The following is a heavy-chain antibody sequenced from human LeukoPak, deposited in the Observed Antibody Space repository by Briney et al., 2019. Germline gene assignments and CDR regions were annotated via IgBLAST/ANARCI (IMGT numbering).Heavy chain of an antibody. CDR2: IKEDANEE. D-gene: IGHD2-2*01. V-gene: IGHV3-7*01. J-gene: IGHJ6*03. CDR3: ARAGYCTSNSCYSPNFYYMDV. CDR1: GFTFRSYR. Sequence: GGSLRLSCAASGFTFRSYRMSWVRQAPGKGLEWVAYIKEDANEEYYVDSVRGRFIISRDNAKNSLFLQMYSLRADDTAVYYCARAGYCTSNSCYSPNFYYMDVWGKGTMVAVSS.